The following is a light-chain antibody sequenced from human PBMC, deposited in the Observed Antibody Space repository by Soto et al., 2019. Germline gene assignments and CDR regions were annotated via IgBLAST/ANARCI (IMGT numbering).Light chain of an antibody. CDR3: GTWDSSLSAGM. Sequence: QSVLTQPPSVSAAPGQKVNISCSGSSSNIGNNYVSWYQQLPGTAPKLLIYDNNRRPSGIPDRFSGSKSGTSATLGITGLQTGDEADYYCGTWDSSLSAGMFGGGTQLTVL. CDR2: DNN. CDR1: SSNIGNNY. V-gene: IGLV1-51*01. J-gene: IGLJ3*02.